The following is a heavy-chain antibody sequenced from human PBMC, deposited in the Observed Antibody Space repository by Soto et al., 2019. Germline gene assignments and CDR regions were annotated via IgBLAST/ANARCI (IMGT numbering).Heavy chain of an antibody. J-gene: IGHJ4*02. D-gene: IGHD6-13*01. CDR2: ISAYNGNT. V-gene: IGHV1-18*01. CDR3: ARKSAAADYFYY. Sequence: ASVKVSCKASGYTFTSYGISWVRQAPGQGLEWMGWISAYNGNTNYAQKLQGRVTMTTDTSTSTAYTELRSLRSDDTAVYYCARKSAAADYFYYWGQGTLVTVS. CDR1: GYTFTSYG.